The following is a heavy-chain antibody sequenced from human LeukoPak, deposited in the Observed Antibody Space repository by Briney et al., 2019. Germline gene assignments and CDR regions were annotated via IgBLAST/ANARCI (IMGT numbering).Heavy chain of an antibody. Sequence: ETLSLTCTVSGGSISSSSYYWGWIRQPPGKGLEWIGSIYYSGSTYYNPSLKSRVTISVDTSKSQFSLKLSSVTAADTAVYYCARELYGFWSGYYKPGWFDPWGQGTLVTVSS. V-gene: IGHV4-39*07. CDR1: GGSISSSSYY. J-gene: IGHJ5*02. CDR2: IYYSGST. D-gene: IGHD3-3*01. CDR3: ARELYGFWSGYYKPGWFDP.